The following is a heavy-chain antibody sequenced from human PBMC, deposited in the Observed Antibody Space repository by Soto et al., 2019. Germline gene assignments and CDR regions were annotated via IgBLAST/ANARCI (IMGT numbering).Heavy chain of an antibody. CDR2: ISYDGSNK. V-gene: IGHV3-30*04. CDR3: ARETTHAFDI. J-gene: IGHJ3*02. CDR1: GFTFSSYA. Sequence: GGSLRISCAASGFTFSSYAMHWVRQAPGKGLEWVAVISYDGSNKYYADSVKGRFTISRDNSKNTLYLQMNSLRAEDTAVYYCARETTHAFDIWGQGTMVTVSS. D-gene: IGHD4-17*01.